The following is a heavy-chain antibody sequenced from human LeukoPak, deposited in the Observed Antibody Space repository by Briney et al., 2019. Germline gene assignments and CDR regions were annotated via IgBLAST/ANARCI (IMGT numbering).Heavy chain of an antibody. CDR3: ARDFRMTTVTPGY. Sequence: SETLSLTCTVSGGSISSSSYYWGWIRQPPGKGLEWIGSIYYSGSTYYNPSLKSRVTIPVDTSKNQFSLKLSSVTAADTAVYYCARDFRMTTVTPGYWGQGTLVTVSS. CDR2: IYYSGST. V-gene: IGHV4-39*07. CDR1: GGSISSSSYY. D-gene: IGHD4-17*01. J-gene: IGHJ4*02.